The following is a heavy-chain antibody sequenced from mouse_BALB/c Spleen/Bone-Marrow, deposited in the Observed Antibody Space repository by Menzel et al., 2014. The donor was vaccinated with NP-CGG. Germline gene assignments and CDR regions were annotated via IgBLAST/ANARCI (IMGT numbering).Heavy chain of an antibody. CDR1: GFSLTSYG. V-gene: IGHV2-2*02. J-gene: IGHJ4*01. D-gene: IGHD2-1*01. CDR2: IWSGGST. Sequence: VHLVESGPGLVQPSQSLSITCTVSGFSLTSYGVHWVRQSPGKGLEWLGVIWSGGSTDYNAAFISRLSISKDNSESQVFFKMNSLQANDTAIYYCARNCYGKGGAMDYWGQGTSVTVSS. CDR3: ARNCYGKGGAMDY.